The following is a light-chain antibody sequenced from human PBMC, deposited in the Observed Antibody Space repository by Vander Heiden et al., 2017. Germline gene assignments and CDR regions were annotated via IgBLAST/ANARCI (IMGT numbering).Light chain of an antibody. CDR3: MQALQTPYT. V-gene: IGKV2-28*01. J-gene: IGKJ2*01. CDR1: QSLLHSNGYNY. Sequence: DIVMTQSPLSLLVTHGEPASISCRSSQSLLHSNGYNYLDWYLQKPGQSPQLLIYLGSNRASGVPDRFSGSGSGTDFTLKISRVEAEDVGVYYCMQALQTPYTFGQGTKLEIK. CDR2: LGS.